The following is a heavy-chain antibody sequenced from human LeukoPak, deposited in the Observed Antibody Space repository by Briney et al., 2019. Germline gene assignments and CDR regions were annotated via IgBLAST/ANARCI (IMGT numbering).Heavy chain of an antibody. D-gene: IGHD2-15*01. J-gene: IGHJ5*02. CDR3: ARGYSSGGSCYSVENWFDP. CDR1: GYTFTGYY. V-gene: IGHV1-2*06. CDR2: INPNSGGT. Sequence: GASVKVSCKAAGYTFTGYYMFWVRQAPGQGLEWMGRINPNSGGTNYAQKFQGRVTMTRDTSISTAYMELSRLRSDDTAVYYCARGYSSGGSCYSVENWFDPWGQGTLVTASS.